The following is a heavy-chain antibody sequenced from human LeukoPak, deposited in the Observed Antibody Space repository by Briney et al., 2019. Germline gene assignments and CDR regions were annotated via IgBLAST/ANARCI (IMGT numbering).Heavy chain of an antibody. D-gene: IGHD6-13*01. CDR1: GFTFNNYW. CDR3: ARDVGLIAAAADYYLDS. V-gene: IGHV3-7*01. J-gene: IGHJ4*02. CDR2: IKQDGSEK. Sequence: PGGSLRLSCAASGFTFNNYWMSWVRQAPGKGLEWVANIKQDGSEKNYVDSVKGRFTISRDNAQKSLYLQMNSMRAEGTALYYCARDVGLIAAAADYYLDSWGRGTLVAVSS.